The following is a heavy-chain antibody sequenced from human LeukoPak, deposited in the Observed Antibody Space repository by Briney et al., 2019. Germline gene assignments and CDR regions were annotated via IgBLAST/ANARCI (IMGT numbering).Heavy chain of an antibody. CDR2: ISSNGGST. J-gene: IGHJ4*02. CDR3: ARGGWGAAGTGRHY. CDR1: GFTFSSYA. Sequence: GGSLRLSCAASGFTFSSYAMHWVRQAPGKGLEYVSAISSNGGSTYYANSVKGRFTISRDNSKNTLYLQMGSLRAEDMAVYYCARGGWGAAGTGRHYWGQGTLVTVSS. D-gene: IGHD6-13*01. V-gene: IGHV3-64*01.